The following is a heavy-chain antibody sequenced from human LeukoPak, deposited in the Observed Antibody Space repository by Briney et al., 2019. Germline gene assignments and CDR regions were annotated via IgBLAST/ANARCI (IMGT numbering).Heavy chain of an antibody. CDR2: IIPILGIA. D-gene: IGHD5-24*01. CDR1: GGTFSSYA. J-gene: IGHJ3*02. Sequence: ASVKVSCKASGGTFSSYAISWVRQAPGQGLEWMGRIIPILGIANYAQKFQGRVTITADKSTSTAYMELSSLRSEDTAVYYCVSYDGYPIDIWGQGTMVTVSS. V-gene: IGHV1-69*04. CDR3: VSYDGYPIDI.